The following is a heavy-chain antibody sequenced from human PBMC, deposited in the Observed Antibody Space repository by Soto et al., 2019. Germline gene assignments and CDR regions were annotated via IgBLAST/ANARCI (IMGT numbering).Heavy chain of an antibody. V-gene: IGHV4-34*12. Sequence: SETLSLTCAVYSASFSAYYWSWVRQPPGKGLEWIGEIIHSESTKYNPSLKSRVTISVDTSKNQFSLKLSSATAADTAVYYCARQRPTDGRWEFANYYGMDVWGQGTPVTVSS. CDR2: IIHSEST. CDR1: SASFSAYY. D-gene: IGHD1-26*01. J-gene: IGHJ6*02. CDR3: ARQRPTDGRWEFANYYGMDV.